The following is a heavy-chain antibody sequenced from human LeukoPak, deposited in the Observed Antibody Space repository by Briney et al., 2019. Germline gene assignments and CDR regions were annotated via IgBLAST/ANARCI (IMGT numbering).Heavy chain of an antibody. CDR3: VALLGARPETFDY. J-gene: IGHJ4*02. Sequence: GGSLRLSCAASGFTFSSYWVSWVSQAQGKGLEWVANIKQDGSEKYYVDSVKGRFTISRDNAKNSLYLQMNSLRAEDTAVYYCVALLGARPETFDYWGQGTLVTVSS. V-gene: IGHV3-7*01. CDR2: IKQDGSEK. D-gene: IGHD6-6*01. CDR1: GFTFSSYW.